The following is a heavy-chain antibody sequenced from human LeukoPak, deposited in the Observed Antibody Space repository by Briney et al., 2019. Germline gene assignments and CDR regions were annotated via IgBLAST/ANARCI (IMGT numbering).Heavy chain of an antibody. D-gene: IGHD2-15*01. V-gene: IGHV1-69*05. Sequence: ASVKVSCKASGGTFSSYAISWVRQAPGQGLEWMGRIIPIFGTANYAQKFQGRVTITTDESTGTAYMDLSSLRSEDTAVYYCASHWVAAPPKFDYWGQGTLVTVSS. J-gene: IGHJ4*02. CDR2: IIPIFGTA. CDR1: GGTFSSYA. CDR3: ASHWVAAPPKFDY.